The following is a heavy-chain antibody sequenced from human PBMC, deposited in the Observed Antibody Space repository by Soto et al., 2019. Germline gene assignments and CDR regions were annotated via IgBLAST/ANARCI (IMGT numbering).Heavy chain of an antibody. J-gene: IGHJ6*02. Sequence: XESLKLSCKASGNSFTDYWIGWVRQMPGKGLEWMGIIYPSDSDARYSPSFQGQVTISADKSISTAYLQWSNLKASDAAIYYCARHEYSPYYFYNYGMDVWGQGTTVTVSS. V-gene: IGHV5-51*01. CDR3: ARHEYSPYYFYNYGMDV. CDR2: IYPSDSDA. D-gene: IGHD5-12*01. CDR1: GNSFTDYW.